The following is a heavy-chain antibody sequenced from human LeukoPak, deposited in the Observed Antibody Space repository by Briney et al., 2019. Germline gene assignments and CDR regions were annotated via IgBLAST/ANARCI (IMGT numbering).Heavy chain of an antibody. J-gene: IGHJ6*03. CDR1: GGSISSDY. CDR3: AGEGGCYRHENYSSNMDV. D-gene: IGHD3-16*02. CDR2: IYSSGST. Sequence: SETLSLTCTVSGGSISSDYWSWIRQPAGKGLGWIGRIYSSGSTNYNPSLKSRVTMSIDTSKNQFSLKLSPVTAADTAVYYCAGEGGCYRHENYSSNMDVGAKGPRSPSP. V-gene: IGHV4-4*07.